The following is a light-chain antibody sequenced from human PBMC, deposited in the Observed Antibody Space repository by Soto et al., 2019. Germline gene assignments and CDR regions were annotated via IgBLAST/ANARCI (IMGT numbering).Light chain of an antibody. V-gene: IGLV2-8*01. CDR1: SSDVGGYDY. CDR3: SSYTGGNPSYV. CDR2: EVT. J-gene: IGLJ1*01. Sequence: QYGQTQPPSASRSPGQSVTISCTGTSSDVGGYDYVSWYQQHPGKAPKLMIYEVTIRPSGVSDRFSGSKSGNTASLTVSGLQAEDEADYYCSSYTGGNPSYVFGTGTKVAVL.